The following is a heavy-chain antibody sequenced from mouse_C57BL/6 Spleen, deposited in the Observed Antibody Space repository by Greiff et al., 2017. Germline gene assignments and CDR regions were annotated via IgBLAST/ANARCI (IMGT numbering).Heavy chain of an antibody. CDR3: ARHERYGYDDAMDY. CDR1: GYTFTEYT. Sequence: VQLVEPGAELVKPGASVKLSCKASGYTFTEYTIHWVKQRSGQGLEWIGWFHPGSGSIKYNEKFKDKATLTADKSSSTVYMELSRVTSEDSAVXFCARHERYGYDDAMDYWGQGTSVTVSS. V-gene: IGHV1-62-2*01. D-gene: IGHD2-2*01. J-gene: IGHJ4*01. CDR2: FHPGSGSI.